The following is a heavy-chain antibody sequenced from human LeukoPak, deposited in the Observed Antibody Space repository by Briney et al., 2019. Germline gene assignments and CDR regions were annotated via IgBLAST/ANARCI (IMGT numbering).Heavy chain of an antibody. V-gene: IGHV3-48*03. J-gene: IGHJ6*02. D-gene: IGHD2-2*01. CDR1: GFTFSTFE. CDR3: ARYCSTTSCHFYGMDV. CDR2: ISSRESTK. Sequence: GGSLRLSCAASGFTFSTFEMTWVRQAPGKGLEWVSYISSRESTKYYADSVKGRFTISRDNAKNAVYLQMNSLRAEDMAVYHCARYCSTTSCHFYGMDVWGRGTSVTVSS.